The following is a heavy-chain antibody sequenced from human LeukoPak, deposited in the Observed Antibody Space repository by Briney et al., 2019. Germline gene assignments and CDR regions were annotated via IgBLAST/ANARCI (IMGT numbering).Heavy chain of an antibody. D-gene: IGHD6-13*01. CDR2: INPSGGST. CDR1: GYTFTSYG. J-gene: IGHJ3*02. Sequence: ASVKVSCKASGYTFTSYGISWVRQAPGQGLEWMGIINPSGGSTSYAQKFQGWVTMTRDTSISTAYMELSRLRSDDTAVYYCARDRRHPSSSWYLDGAFDIWGQGTMVTVSS. V-gene: IGHV1-2*04. CDR3: ARDRRHPSSSWYLDGAFDI.